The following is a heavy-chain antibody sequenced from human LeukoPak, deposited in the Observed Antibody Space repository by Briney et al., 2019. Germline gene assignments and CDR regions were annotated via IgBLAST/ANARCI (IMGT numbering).Heavy chain of an antibody. CDR3: AKVGSIYYDSSGYYSN. J-gene: IGHJ4*02. Sequence: GGSLRLSCAASGFTFSSYSMNWVRQAPGKGLEWVSSISSSSSYIYYADSVKGRFTISRDNSKNTLYLQMNSLRAEDTAVYYCAKVGSIYYDSSGYYSNWGQGTLVTVSS. V-gene: IGHV3-21*04. CDR2: ISSSSSYI. CDR1: GFTFSSYS. D-gene: IGHD3-22*01.